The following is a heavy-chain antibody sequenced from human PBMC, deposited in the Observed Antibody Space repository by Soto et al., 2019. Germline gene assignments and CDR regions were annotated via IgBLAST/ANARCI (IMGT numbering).Heavy chain of an antibody. V-gene: IGHV3-53*01. D-gene: IGHD3-16*02. CDR2: IYSGGTT. CDR3: APLGELSHKDLT. Sequence: ESGGGLIPPGGSLRLSCAASGFIVNRNYLSWVRQAPGKGLEWVSVIYSGGTTYYADSVKGRFTISRDDSKNKLYLQMNSLRAEDTAVYYCAPLGELSHKDLTLGQGSLVTVSS. CDR1: GFIVNRNY. J-gene: IGHJ5*02.